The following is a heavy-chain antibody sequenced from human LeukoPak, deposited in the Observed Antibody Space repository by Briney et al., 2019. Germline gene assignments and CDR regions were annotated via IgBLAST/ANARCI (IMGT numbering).Heavy chain of an antibody. D-gene: IGHD6-13*01. CDR1: GFTLRNYA. CDR2: IGAGDKYT. CDR3: ARLGMIQAYSTEDY. Sequence: GGSLRLSCAASGFTLRNYAMSWVRQAPGKGLEWVSSIGAGDKYTYYGDSVKGRFTISRDNSKNTLYLQMNSLRAEDTAVYYCARLGMIQAYSTEDYWGQGTLVTVSS. J-gene: IGHJ4*02. V-gene: IGHV3-23*01.